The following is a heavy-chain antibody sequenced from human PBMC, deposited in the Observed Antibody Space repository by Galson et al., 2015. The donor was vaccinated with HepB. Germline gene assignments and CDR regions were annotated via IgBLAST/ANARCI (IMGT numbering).Heavy chain of an antibody. Sequence: SLRLSCAASGFTFSSYEMNWVRQAPGKGLEWVSCISSSGSTIYYADSVKGRFTISRDNAKNSLYLQMNSLRAEDTAVYYCAREYCSGGSCYGRQDYWGQGTLVTVSS. J-gene: IGHJ4*02. V-gene: IGHV3-48*03. CDR1: GFTFSSYE. D-gene: IGHD2-15*01. CDR2: ISSSGSTI. CDR3: AREYCSGGSCYGRQDY.